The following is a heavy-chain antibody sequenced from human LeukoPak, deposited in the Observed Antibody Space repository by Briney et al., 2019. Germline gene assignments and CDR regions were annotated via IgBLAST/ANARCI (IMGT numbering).Heavy chain of an antibody. CDR1: GFTFSSYA. V-gene: IGHV3-23*01. Sequence: GSLRLSCAASGFTFSSYAMSWVRQPPGKGLEWVSVINSSGGSTNYADSVKGRLTISRDNSKNTLYLQMNSLRAEDTAVYYCAKGYTMIKDFDYWGQGTLVTVSS. D-gene: IGHD3-22*01. CDR2: INSSGGST. J-gene: IGHJ4*02. CDR3: AKGYTMIKDFDY.